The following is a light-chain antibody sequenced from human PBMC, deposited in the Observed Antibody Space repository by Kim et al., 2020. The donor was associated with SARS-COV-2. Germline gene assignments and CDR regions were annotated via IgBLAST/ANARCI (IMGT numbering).Light chain of an antibody. CDR3: CSYAGGSTPWV. Sequence: QQFITSFSRCSSNVGTYYLDAWYHQHPGKAPPLLIYEVNKRPSGVSNRFSGSKSGNTASLTISGLQAEDEADYYCCSYAGGSTPWVFGGGTKLTVL. V-gene: IGLV2-23*02. CDR2: EVN. J-gene: IGLJ3*02. CDR1: SSNVGTYYL.